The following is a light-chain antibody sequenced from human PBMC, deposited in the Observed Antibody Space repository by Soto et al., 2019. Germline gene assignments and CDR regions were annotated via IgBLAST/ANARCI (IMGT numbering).Light chain of an antibody. V-gene: IGKV3-11*01. CDR1: QSVSSY. Sequence: ETVLTQSPATLSLSPGERATLSCRASQSVSSYLAWYQQKPGRAPRPLIYDASNRATGIPARFSGSGSGTDFTLTISSLEPEDFAVYYCQQRSNWPPMYTFGQGTKLEI. CDR3: QQRSNWPPMYT. CDR2: DAS. J-gene: IGKJ2*01.